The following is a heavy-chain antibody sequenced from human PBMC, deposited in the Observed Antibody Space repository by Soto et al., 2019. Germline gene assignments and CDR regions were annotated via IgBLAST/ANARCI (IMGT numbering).Heavy chain of an antibody. V-gene: IGHV3-15*07. CDR1: GFTFSNAW. CDR3: TTEVVVAARDY. J-gene: IGHJ4*02. CDR2: IKSKTDGGTT. Sequence: EVQLVESGGGLVKPGGSLGLSCAASGFTFSNAWMNWVRQAPGKGLEWVGRIKSKTDGGTTDYAAPVKGRFTISRDDSKNTLDLQMNSLKTEDTAVYYCTTEVVVAARDYWGQGTLVTVSS. D-gene: IGHD2-15*01.